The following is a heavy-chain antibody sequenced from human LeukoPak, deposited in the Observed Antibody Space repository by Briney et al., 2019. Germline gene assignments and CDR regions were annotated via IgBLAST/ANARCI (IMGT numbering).Heavy chain of an antibody. CDR3: AREFGHNRWYFDY. V-gene: IGHV3-30*02. J-gene: IGHJ4*02. Sequence: PGGSLRLSCAASGFTFSNYVMNWVRQAPGKGLEWVTFIQKDGGSKFYADSVKGRFTISRDNSLNTLHLQMNSLRTEDTAVYYCAREFGHNRWYFDYWGQGALVTVSS. D-gene: IGHD5-24*01. CDR2: IQKDGGSK. CDR1: GFTFSNYV.